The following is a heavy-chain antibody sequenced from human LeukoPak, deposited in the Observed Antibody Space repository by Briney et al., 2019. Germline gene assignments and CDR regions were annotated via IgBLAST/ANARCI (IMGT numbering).Heavy chain of an antibody. CDR3: ARDGPRWWELLWKLDY. V-gene: IGHV3-30-3*01. Sequence: PGGSLRLSCAASGFTFSSYAMHWVRQAPGKGLEWVAVISYDGSNKYYADSAKGRFTISRDNSKNTLYLQMNSLRAEDTAVYYCARDGPRWWELLWKLDYWGQGTLVTVSS. CDR1: GFTFSSYA. CDR2: ISYDGSNK. D-gene: IGHD1-26*01. J-gene: IGHJ4*02.